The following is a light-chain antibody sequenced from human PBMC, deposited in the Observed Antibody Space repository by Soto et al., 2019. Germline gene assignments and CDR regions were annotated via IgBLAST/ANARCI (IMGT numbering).Light chain of an antibody. CDR3: QQRSNWPIT. V-gene: IGKV3-11*01. Sequence: IVLTQSAATLSLSPGQRSTLSCGASQSVSSYLAWYQQKPGQAPRLLIYDASNRATGIPARFSGSGSGTDFTLTISSLEPEDFAVYSCQQRSNWPITLGKGTRLE. CDR1: QSVSSY. CDR2: DAS. J-gene: IGKJ5*01.